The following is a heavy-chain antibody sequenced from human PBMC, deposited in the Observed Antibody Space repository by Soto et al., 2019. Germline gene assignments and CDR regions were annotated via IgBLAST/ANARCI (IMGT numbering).Heavy chain of an antibody. CDR1: GYTFTSYG. V-gene: IGHV1-46*03. Sequence: GASVKVSCKASGYTFTSYGISWVRQAPGQGLEWMGVISPSGGSTSYTQKFQGRVTMTRDTSTSTVNMELSSLRSEDTAVYYCVRADTSGYFYWGQGTLVTVS. J-gene: IGHJ4*02. D-gene: IGHD3-22*01. CDR3: VRADTSGYFY. CDR2: ISPSGGST.